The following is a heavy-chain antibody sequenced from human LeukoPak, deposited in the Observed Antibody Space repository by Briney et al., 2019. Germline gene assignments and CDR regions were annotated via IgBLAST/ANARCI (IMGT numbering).Heavy chain of an antibody. J-gene: IGHJ4*02. CDR3: ARDRGDYYDSSGYYYAAEFDY. Sequence: SETLSLTCTVSGGSISSYYWSWIRQPAGKGLEWIGRIYTSGSTNYNPSLKSRVTMSVDTSKNQFSLKLSSVTAADTAVYYCARDRGDYYDSSGYYYAAEFDYWGQGTLVTVSS. CDR2: IYTSGST. V-gene: IGHV4-4*07. D-gene: IGHD3-22*01. CDR1: GGSISSYY.